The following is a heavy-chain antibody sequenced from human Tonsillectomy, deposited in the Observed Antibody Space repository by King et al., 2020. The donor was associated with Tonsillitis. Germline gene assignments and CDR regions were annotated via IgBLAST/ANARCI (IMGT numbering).Heavy chain of an antibody. V-gene: IGHV4-39*01. Sequence: MQLQESGPGLVKPSETLSLTCDVSGGSISSGGHHWGWIRQPPGKGLEWIGSMYYSGSTYYNTSLKSRVTISVDTSKNQLSLKLNSVTAADTAVYYCGKHWEFTGSYDFDYWGQGTLVTVSS. D-gene: IGHD1-26*01. J-gene: IGHJ4*02. CDR1: GGSISSGGHH. CDR3: GKHWEFTGSYDFDY. CDR2: MYYSGST.